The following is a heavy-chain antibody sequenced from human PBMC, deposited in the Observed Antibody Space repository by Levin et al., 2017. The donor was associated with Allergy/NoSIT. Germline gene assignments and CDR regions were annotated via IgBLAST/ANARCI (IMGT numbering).Heavy chain of an antibody. J-gene: IGHJ4*02. D-gene: IGHD3-10*02. CDR1: GFTFSSYA. V-gene: IGHV3-64*01. Sequence: GGSLRLSCAASGFTFSSYAMHWVRQAPGKGLEYVSAISSNGGSTYYANSVKGRFTISRDNSKNTLYLQMGSLRTEDMAVYYCARGGGSMFRAYFDYWGQGTLVTVSS. CDR2: ISSNGGST. CDR3: ARGGGSMFRAYFDY.